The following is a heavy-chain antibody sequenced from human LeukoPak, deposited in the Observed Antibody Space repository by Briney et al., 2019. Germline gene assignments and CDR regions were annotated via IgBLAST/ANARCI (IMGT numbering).Heavy chain of an antibody. Sequence: VASVKDSCKASVYTFSVYSIQGVRPAPGQGLACIGCMSPNHSYTDYAQKFQGRVTMTRDTSITTAYSELSSLRSDDTAVYYCARGGSRITTFAVGQPYHSYLDVWGTGTTVTVSS. CDR2: MSPNHSYT. CDR3: ARGGSRITTFAVGQPYHSYLDV. D-gene: IGHD3-3*01. J-gene: IGHJ6*03. CDR1: VYTFSVYS. V-gene: IGHV1-2*02.